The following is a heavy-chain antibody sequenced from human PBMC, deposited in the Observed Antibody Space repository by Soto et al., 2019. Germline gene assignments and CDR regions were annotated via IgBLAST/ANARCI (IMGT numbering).Heavy chain of an antibody. J-gene: IGHJ5*02. CDR1: GGSISSSSYY. Sequence: SETLSLTCTVSGGSISSSSYYWGWIRQPPGKGLEWIGSIYYSGSTYYNPSLKSRVTISVDTSKNQFSLKLSSVTAADTAVYYCARRVPNSGYDYIPTGFDPWGQGTLVTVSS. V-gene: IGHV4-39*01. CDR2: IYYSGST. CDR3: ARRVPNSGYDYIPTGFDP. D-gene: IGHD5-12*01.